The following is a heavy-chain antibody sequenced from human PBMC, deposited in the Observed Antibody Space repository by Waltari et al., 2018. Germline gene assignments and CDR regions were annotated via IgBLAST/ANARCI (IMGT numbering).Heavy chain of an antibody. CDR2: IDPNTGGT. V-gene: IGHV1-2*02. D-gene: IGHD3-16*01. Sequence: QVHLVQSGAEVRKPGASVKVSCKGSGYTFTGSYIQWMRQAPGQGLEWMGWIDPNTGGTKLAQKFQGRVTMTRDTSINTVYMELSSLGSDDTAVYYCARDLYDSRVPGDYFDYWGQGTLVTVSS. J-gene: IGHJ4*02. CDR3: ARDLYDSRVPGDYFDY. CDR1: GYTFTGSY.